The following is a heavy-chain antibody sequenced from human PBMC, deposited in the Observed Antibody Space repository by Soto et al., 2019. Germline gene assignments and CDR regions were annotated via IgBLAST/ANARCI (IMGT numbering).Heavy chain of an antibody. D-gene: IGHD3-9*01. V-gene: IGHV1-69*01. J-gene: IGHJ4*02. CDR2: IIPIFGTA. Sequence: QVQLVQSGAEVKKPGSSVKVSCKASGGTFSSYAISWVRQAPGQGLEWMGGIIPIFGTANYAQKFQGRVTITADESKSTAYMELSSLRSDDTAVYYCARAPSYYDILTGYYNYYFDYWGQGTLVTVSS. CDR3: ARAPSYYDILTGYYNYYFDY. CDR1: GGTFSSYA.